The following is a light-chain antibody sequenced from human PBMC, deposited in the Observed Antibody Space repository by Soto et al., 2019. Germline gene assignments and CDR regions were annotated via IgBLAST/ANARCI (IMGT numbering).Light chain of an antibody. CDR3: MQSTQLPPN. J-gene: IGKJ5*01. Sequence: DVVITQTPLSLPVSPGHPASISCKSSQSLLHITGETFLFWYLQKPGQSPQLLIYEVSTRVSGVPDRFSGSGSGTDFTLEISRVETDDVGIYYCMQSTQLPPNFGQGTRREIK. CDR1: QSLLHITGETF. V-gene: IGKV2D-29*02. CDR2: EVS.